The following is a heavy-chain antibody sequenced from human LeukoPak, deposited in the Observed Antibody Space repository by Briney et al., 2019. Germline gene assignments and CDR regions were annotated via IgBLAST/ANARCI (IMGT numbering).Heavy chain of an antibody. J-gene: IGHJ4*02. V-gene: IGHV3-33*01. Sequence: PGGSLRLSCAASGFTFSSYGMHWVRQAPGKGLEWVAVIWYDGSNKYYADSVKDRFTISRDNSKDTLYLQMNSLRAEDTAVYYCARDGESSSSFGDYWGQGTLVTVSS. CDR1: GFTFSSYG. CDR3: ARDGESSSSFGDY. CDR2: IWYDGSNK. D-gene: IGHD6-6*01.